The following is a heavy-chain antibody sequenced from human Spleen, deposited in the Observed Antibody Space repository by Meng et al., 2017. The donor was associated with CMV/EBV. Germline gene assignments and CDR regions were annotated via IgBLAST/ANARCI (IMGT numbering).Heavy chain of an antibody. Sequence: GGSLRLSCAASGFTFSSYGMHWVRQAPGKGLEWVAFIRYDGSNKYYADSVKGRFTISRDNSKNTLYLQMNSLRAEDTAVYYCAKGRAVLRFLDGMDVWGQGTTVTVSS. CDR1: GFTFSSYG. CDR2: IRYDGSNK. V-gene: IGHV3-30*02. CDR3: AKGRAVLRFLDGMDV. J-gene: IGHJ6*02. D-gene: IGHD3-3*01.